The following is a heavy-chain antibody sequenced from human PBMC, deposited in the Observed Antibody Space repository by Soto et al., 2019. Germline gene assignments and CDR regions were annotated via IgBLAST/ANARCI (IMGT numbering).Heavy chain of an antibody. V-gene: IGHV4-34*01. J-gene: IGHJ6*03. Sequence: SETLSLTCAVYGGSFSGYYWSWIRRPPGKGLEWIGEINHSRSTNYNPSLKSRVTISVDTSKNQFSMKLRFVTAADTAFYYCARGVSLTYYSYYIHVWGKGTTVTVSS. CDR1: GGSFSGYY. CDR2: INHSRST. D-gene: IGHD3-16*01. CDR3: ARGVSLTYYSYYIHV.